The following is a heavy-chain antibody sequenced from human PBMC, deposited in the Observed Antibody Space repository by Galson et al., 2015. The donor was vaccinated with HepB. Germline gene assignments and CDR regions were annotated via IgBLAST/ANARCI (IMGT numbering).Heavy chain of an antibody. J-gene: IGHJ5*02. D-gene: IGHD4-23*01. CDR1: GFSFNDHY. CDR2: SRNRARGYST. Sequence: SLRLSCAVSGFSFNDHYVDWVRQAPGKGLEGVVRSRNRARGYSTAYAVSVSGRFTVSRDDSKNSVFLQMNRLRSEDTAVYYCARSEVTTVVTDFDPWGQGPLVTVSP. V-gene: IGHV3-72*01. CDR3: ARSEVTTVVTDFDP.